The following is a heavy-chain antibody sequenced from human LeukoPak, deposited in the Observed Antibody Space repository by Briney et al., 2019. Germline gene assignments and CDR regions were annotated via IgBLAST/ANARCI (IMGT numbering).Heavy chain of an antibody. V-gene: IGHV3-74*01. D-gene: IGHD3-22*01. J-gene: IGHJ1*01. CDR3: ARAPSEIGGYYPEYFRH. Sequence: PGGPLTLSCAASGFTFSSYWMHWVRQAPGKGLVWLSRIKSDGSTRYADSVKGRFTVSKDDAKNTVSLQMNSLRAEDTGVYYCARAPSEIGGYYPEYFRHWGQGTLVIVSS. CDR2: IKSDGST. CDR1: GFTFSSYW.